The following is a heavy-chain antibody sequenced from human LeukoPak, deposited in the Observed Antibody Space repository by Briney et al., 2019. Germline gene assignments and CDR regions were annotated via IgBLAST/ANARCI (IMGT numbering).Heavy chain of an antibody. CDR2: ISGSGGGT. CDR1: GFTFSGYR. V-gene: IGHV3-23*01. Sequence: PGGSLRLSCAASGFTFSGYRMNWARQAPGKGLEWVSAISGSGGGTQYGDSVKGRFTISRDNSKNTLYLQMNTLRADDTAVYYCVKGGWFDYWGQGTRVTVSS. J-gene: IGHJ4*02. CDR3: VKGGWFDY. D-gene: IGHD6-19*01.